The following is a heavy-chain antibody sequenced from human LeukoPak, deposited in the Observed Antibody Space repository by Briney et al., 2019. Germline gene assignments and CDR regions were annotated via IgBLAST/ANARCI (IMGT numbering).Heavy chain of an antibody. V-gene: IGHV3-23*01. J-gene: IGHJ4*02. CDR1: GFSFSSYA. D-gene: IGHD3-10*01. CDR2: ISGSGFST. CDR3: ARDRVSMVRGVTALDY. Sequence: GGSLRLSCAASGFSFSSYAMNWVRQSPGKGLEWVSVISGSGFSTNYADSVKGRFTISRDNSKNTLYLQMNSLRAEDTAVYYCARDRVSMVRGVTALDYWGQGTLVTVSS.